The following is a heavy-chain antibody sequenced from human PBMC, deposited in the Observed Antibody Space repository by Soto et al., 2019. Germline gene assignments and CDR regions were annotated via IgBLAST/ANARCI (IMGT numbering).Heavy chain of an antibody. J-gene: IGHJ6*02. CDR1: GFTFSSYG. Sequence: QVQLVESGGGVVQPGRSLRLSCAASGFTFSSYGMHWVRQAPGKGLEWVAVISYDGSNKYYADSVKGRFTISRDNSKNERYLQMNSLIAEDTAVYYCAKDWDIVVVTAIRYGMDVWGQGTTVTVSS. CDR2: ISYDGSNK. D-gene: IGHD2-21*02. CDR3: AKDWDIVVVTAIRYGMDV. V-gene: IGHV3-30*18.